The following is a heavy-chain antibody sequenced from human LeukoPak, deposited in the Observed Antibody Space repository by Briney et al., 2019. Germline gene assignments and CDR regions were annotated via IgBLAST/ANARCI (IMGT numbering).Heavy chain of an antibody. CDR1: GYTFTNYG. D-gene: IGHD6-13*01. Sequence: ASVKVSCKTSGYTFTNYGISWVRQAPGLGLEWMGWISAYNGNTNYAQKVQGRVTVTTATSTSTAYMELRSLRFDDTAVYYCARDQSVRLLQTSSTYFKHVFAIWGQGSMVTVSS. CDR3: ARDQSVRLLQTSSTYFKHVFAI. J-gene: IGHJ3*02. CDR2: ISAYNGNT. V-gene: IGHV1-18*01.